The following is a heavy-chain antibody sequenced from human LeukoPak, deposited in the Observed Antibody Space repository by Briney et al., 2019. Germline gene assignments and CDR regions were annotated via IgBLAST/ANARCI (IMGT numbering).Heavy chain of an antibody. J-gene: IGHJ5*02. CDR2: FDPEDGET. Sequence: GASVKVSCEVSGYTLTELSMHWVRQAPGKGLEWMGGFDPEDGETIYAQKFQGRVTMTEDTSTDTAYMELSSLRSEDTAVYYCATGLFPNYYDSSGYYHWGQGTLVTVSS. CDR3: ATGLFPNYYDSSGYYH. CDR1: GYTLTELS. V-gene: IGHV1-24*01. D-gene: IGHD3-22*01.